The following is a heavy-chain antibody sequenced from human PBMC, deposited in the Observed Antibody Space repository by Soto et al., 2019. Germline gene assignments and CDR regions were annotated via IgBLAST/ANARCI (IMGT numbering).Heavy chain of an antibody. J-gene: IGHJ4*02. CDR1: GFTFSSYA. Sequence: GGSLRLSCAASGFTFSSYAMSWVRQAPGKGLEWVSAISGSGGSTYYADSVKGRFTISRDNSKNTLYLQMNSLRAEDTAVYYCASQGEVVVAATHPFFDYWGQGTLVTVSS. CDR2: ISGSGGST. CDR3: ASQGEVVVAATHPFFDY. V-gene: IGHV3-23*01. D-gene: IGHD2-15*01.